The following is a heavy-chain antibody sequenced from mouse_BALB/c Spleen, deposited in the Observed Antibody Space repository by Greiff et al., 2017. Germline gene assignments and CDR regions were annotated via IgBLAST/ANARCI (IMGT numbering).Heavy chain of an antibody. CDR3: ARGYYYGSSYDY. CDR2: INPGSGGT. D-gene: IGHD1-1*01. Sequence: QVQLKQSGAELVRPGTSVKVSCKASGYAFTNYLIEWVKQRPGQGLEWIGVINPGSGGTNYNEKFKGKATLTADKSSSTAYMQLSSLTSDDSAVYFCARGYYYGSSYDYWGQGTTLTVSS. J-gene: IGHJ2*01. CDR1: GYAFTNYL. V-gene: IGHV1-54*01.